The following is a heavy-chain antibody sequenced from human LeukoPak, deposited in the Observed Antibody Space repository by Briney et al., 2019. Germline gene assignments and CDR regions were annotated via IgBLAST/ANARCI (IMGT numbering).Heavy chain of an antibody. Sequence: GGSLRLSCAASGFTFSSYSMNWVRQAPGKGLEWVSYISSSSTTIYYADSVKGRFTISRDNSKNTLYLQMNSLRAEDTAVYYCAKDLDDILTALTDAFDIWGQGTMVTVSS. CDR2: ISSSSTTI. J-gene: IGHJ3*02. CDR1: GFTFSSYS. CDR3: AKDLDDILTALTDAFDI. V-gene: IGHV3-48*01. D-gene: IGHD3-9*01.